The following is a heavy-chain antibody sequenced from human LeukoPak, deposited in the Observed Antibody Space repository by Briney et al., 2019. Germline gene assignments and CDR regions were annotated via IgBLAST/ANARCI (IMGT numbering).Heavy chain of an antibody. CDR2: IKNDGSEK. V-gene: IGHV3-7*01. CDR1: GFTFSSYW. J-gene: IGHJ4*02. Sequence: GGSLRLPCAASGFTFSSYWMTWVRQAPGKGLEWVAHIKNDGSEKYYVDSVKGRFTISRDNAKNSLYLQMNSLRVEDAAVYYCARDPASAVPIDYLGQGTLVTVSS. D-gene: IGHD2-2*01. CDR3: ARDPASAVPIDY.